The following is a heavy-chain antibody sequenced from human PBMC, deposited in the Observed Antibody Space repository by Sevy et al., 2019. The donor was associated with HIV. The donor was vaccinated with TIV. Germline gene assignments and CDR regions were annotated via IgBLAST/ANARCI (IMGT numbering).Heavy chain of an antibody. D-gene: IGHD3-22*01. CDR1: GFTFNTHA. V-gene: IGHV3-23*01. CDR2: ISGPGLST. Sequence: GGSLRLSCTASGFTFNTHAMTWVRQAPGKGLEWVSVISGPGLSTYYADSVKSRFTIFRDNSQNTLYIQMNSLRVDDTATYYCAKALNPALESMIEVILRTLKGFDVWGQGTMVTVSS. J-gene: IGHJ3*01. CDR3: AKALNPALESMIEVILRTLKGFDV.